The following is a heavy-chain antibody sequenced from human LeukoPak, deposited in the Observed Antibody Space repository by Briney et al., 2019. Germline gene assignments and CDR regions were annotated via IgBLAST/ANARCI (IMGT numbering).Heavy chain of an antibody. V-gene: IGHV3-48*01. CDR1: GFTFSSYS. Sequence: GGSLRLSCAASGFTFSSYSMNWVRQAPGKGLEWVSYISSSSSTIYYADPVKGRFTISRDNAKNSLYLQMNSLRAEDTAVYYCARGRGSYWGQGTLVTVSS. CDR2: ISSSSSTI. D-gene: IGHD1-26*01. CDR3: ARGRGSY. J-gene: IGHJ4*02.